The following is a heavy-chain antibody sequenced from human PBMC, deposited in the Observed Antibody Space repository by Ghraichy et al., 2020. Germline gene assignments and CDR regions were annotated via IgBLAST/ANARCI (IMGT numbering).Heavy chain of an antibody. J-gene: IGHJ4*02. CDR2: IYPGDSDT. Sequence: GESLNISCKGSGYSFTSYWIGWVRQMPGKGLEWMGIIYPGDSDTRYSPSFQGQVTISADKSISTAYLQWSSLKASDTAMYYCARLTGGWLRFPELYFDYWGQGTLVTVSS. V-gene: IGHV5-51*01. D-gene: IGHD5-12*01. CDR1: GYSFTSYW. CDR3: ARLTGGWLRFPELYFDY.